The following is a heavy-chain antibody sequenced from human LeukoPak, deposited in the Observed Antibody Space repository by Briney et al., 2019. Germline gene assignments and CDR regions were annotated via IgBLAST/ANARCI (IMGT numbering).Heavy chain of an antibody. Sequence: PSETLSLTCTVSGGSISSSSYYWGWIRQPPGKGLEWIGSIYYSGSTYYNPSLKSRVTISVDTSKNQFSLKLSSVTAADTAVYYCARASITIFGVVIWDNWGQGTLVTVSS. V-gene: IGHV4-39*07. D-gene: IGHD3-3*01. J-gene: IGHJ4*02. CDR1: GGSISSSSYY. CDR3: ARASITIFGVVIWDN. CDR2: IYYSGST.